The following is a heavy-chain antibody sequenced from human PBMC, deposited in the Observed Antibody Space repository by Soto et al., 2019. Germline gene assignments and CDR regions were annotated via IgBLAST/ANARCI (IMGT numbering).Heavy chain of an antibody. J-gene: IGHJ4*02. CDR3: AHHPYYGLGSYSFDY. V-gene: IGHV2-5*02. Sequence: QITLKESGPTLVRPTQTLTLPCTFSGFSLTTSGVGVGWIRQPPGKALEWLAVIYWDDDKRYSSSLKSRLTITKDTSKNQVLLTMTNMDPVDTATYDCAHHPYYGLGSYSFDYWGQGTLVTVS. D-gene: IGHD3-10*01. CDR1: GFSLTTSGVG. CDR2: IYWDDDK.